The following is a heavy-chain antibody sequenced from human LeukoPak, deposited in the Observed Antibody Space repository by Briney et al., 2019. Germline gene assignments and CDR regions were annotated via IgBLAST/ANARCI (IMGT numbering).Heavy chain of an antibody. D-gene: IGHD3-22*01. Sequence: GGSLRLSCTASGFTFGDYAMSWFRQAPGKGLEWVGFIRSKAYGGTTEYAASVKGRFTISRDDSKSIAYLQMNSLKTEDTAVYYCTTFKTRRYYYDSSGYYYFDYWGQGTLVTASS. CDR1: GFTFGDYA. V-gene: IGHV3-49*03. J-gene: IGHJ4*02. CDR3: TTFKTRRYYYDSSGYYYFDY. CDR2: IRSKAYGGTT.